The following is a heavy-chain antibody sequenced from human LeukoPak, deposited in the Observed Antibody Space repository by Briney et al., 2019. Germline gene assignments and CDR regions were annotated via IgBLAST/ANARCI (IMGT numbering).Heavy chain of an antibody. D-gene: IGHD6-19*01. CDR1: GGSISSYY. Sequence: SETLSLTCTVSGGSISSYYWGWIRQPPGKGLEWIGSIYYSGSTYYNPSLKSRVTISVDTSKNQFSLKLSSVTAADTAVYYCARSLPYSSGWFDYWGQGTLVTVSS. V-gene: IGHV4-39*01. CDR3: ARSLPYSSGWFDY. J-gene: IGHJ4*02. CDR2: IYYSGST.